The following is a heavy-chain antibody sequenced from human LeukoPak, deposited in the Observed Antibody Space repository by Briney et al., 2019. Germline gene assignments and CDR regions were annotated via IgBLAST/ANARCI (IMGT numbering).Heavy chain of an antibody. CDR1: GGPISSGGYY. V-gene: IGHV4-31*03. Sequence: SETLSLTCTVSGGPISSGGYYWSWIRQHPGKGLEWIGYIYYSGSTYYNPSLKSRVTISVDTSKNQFSLKLSSVTAADTAVYYCAADSSSWYGLGYWGQGTLVTVSS. CDR3: AADSSSWYGLGY. CDR2: IYYSGST. J-gene: IGHJ4*02. D-gene: IGHD6-13*01.